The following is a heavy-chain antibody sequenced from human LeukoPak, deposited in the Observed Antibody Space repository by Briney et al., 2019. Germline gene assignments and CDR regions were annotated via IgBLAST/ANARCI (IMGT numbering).Heavy chain of an antibody. CDR2: IRSDGSAP. CDR3: VRDTSVPRMDV. CDR1: GFTFSEHW. D-gene: IGHD4-11*01. Sequence: GGSLRLSCAVSGFTFSEHWMHWVRQVPGKGLEWVSRIRSDGSAPRYADSVEGRFTISRDNAKNTLFLQMNNLRADDTAVYYCVRDTSVPRMDVWGQGTTVTVSS. V-gene: IGHV3-74*01. J-gene: IGHJ6*02.